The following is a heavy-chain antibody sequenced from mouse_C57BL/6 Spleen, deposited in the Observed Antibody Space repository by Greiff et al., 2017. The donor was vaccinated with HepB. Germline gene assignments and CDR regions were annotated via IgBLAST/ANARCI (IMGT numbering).Heavy chain of an antibody. Sequence: EVQLQQSGPELVKPGASVKIPCKASGYTFNDYNMDWVKQSHGKSLEWIGDINPNNGGTNYNQKFKGKATLTVDKSSSTAYMELRSLTSEDTAVYYCASYAGTGYLDYWGQGTTLTVSS. V-gene: IGHV1-18*01. J-gene: IGHJ2*01. CDR2: INPNNGGT. D-gene: IGHD4-1*01. CDR3: ASYAGTGYLDY. CDR1: GYTFNDYN.